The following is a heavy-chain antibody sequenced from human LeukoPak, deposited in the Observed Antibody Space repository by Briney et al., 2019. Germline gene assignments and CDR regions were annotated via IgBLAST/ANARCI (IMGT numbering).Heavy chain of an antibody. CDR3: ARLGYYISGSTQRSNYYFDY. Sequence: GESLMISCNGSGYSITSCCIVWVRHLPRKGLEWMGIIYPGDSDTRYYPSFQGQVTISADKSISTAYLQWSSLKASGTSMYYCARLGYYISGSTQRSNYYFDYGGEGTLVTVSS. CDR1: GYSITSCC. CDR2: IYPGDSDT. V-gene: IGHV5-51*01. D-gene: IGHD3-10*01. J-gene: IGHJ4*02.